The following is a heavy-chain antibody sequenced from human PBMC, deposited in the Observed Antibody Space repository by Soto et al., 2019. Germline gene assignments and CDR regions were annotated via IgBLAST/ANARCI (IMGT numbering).Heavy chain of an antibody. CDR1: GFTFDDYT. J-gene: IGHJ4*02. Sequence: GGSLRLSCAASGFTFDDYTMHWVRQAPGKGLEWVSLISWDGGSTYYADSVKGRFTISRDNSKNSLYLQMNSLRTEDTALYYCAKDAAKWELLRSWGQGTLVTVSS. D-gene: IGHD1-26*01. V-gene: IGHV3-43*01. CDR2: ISWDGGST. CDR3: AKDAAKWELLRS.